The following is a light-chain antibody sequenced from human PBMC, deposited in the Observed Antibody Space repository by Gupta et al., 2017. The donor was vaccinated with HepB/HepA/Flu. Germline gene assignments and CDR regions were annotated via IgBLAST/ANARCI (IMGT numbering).Light chain of an antibody. CDR1: TGAVTSGHY. CDR2: DTN. V-gene: IGLV7-46*01. J-gene: IGLJ3*02. CDR3: LLSYTGGRV. Sequence: QAVVTQEPSVTVSPGGTVTRTCGSSTGAVTSGHYPYWFQQKAGQAPRTLIYDTNTKQSWTPARFSGSLLGGKAVLTLSSAQPEDEAEYYCLLSYTGGRVFGGGTKVTVL.